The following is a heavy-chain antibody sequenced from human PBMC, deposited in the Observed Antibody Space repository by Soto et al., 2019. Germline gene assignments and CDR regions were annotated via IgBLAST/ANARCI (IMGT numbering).Heavy chain of an antibody. Sequence: QVQLQESGPGLVKPSGTLSLPCAVSGGSISSSNWCSWVRQPPGKGLEWIAAIYHSGSTNYNPSLKSRVNISVDKSKIQFSLRLRSVTAADTAVYYCARDLLYGDYSDYWGQGTLVTVSS. CDR2: IYHSGST. J-gene: IGHJ4*02. CDR1: GGSISSSNW. CDR3: ARDLLYGDYSDY. V-gene: IGHV4-4*02. D-gene: IGHD3-16*02.